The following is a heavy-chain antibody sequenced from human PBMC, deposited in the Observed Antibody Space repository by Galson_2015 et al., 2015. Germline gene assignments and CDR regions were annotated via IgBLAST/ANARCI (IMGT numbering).Heavy chain of an antibody. Sequence: SAKVSCKAFGYTFSGYYMHRGARGPGQGVEWMGRINPNRGGTNYAQKFQGRVTMTRDTSISTAYMELSRLTSDDTAVYYCASPWCGSTYCSTYYLDYWGQGTLVIVAS. CDR2: INPNRGGT. V-gene: IGHV1-2*02. D-gene: IGHD2-2*01. CDR3: ASPWCGSTYCSTYYLDY. CDR1: GYTFSGYY. J-gene: IGHJ4*02.